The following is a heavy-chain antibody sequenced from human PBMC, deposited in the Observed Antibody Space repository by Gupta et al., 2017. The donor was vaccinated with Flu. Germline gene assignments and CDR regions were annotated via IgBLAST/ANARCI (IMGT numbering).Heavy chain of an antibody. D-gene: IGHD3-22*01. J-gene: IGHJ4*02. CDR2: ISSSGSTI. CDR1: GFTFSSYE. Sequence: EVQLVESGGGLVQPGGSLRLSCAASGFTFSSYEMNWVRQAPGKGLEWVSYISSSGSTIYYADSVKGRFTISRDNAKNSLYLQMNSLRAEDTAVYYCARDRGGYYDSSGYSDYWGQGTLVTVSS. V-gene: IGHV3-48*03. CDR3: ARDRGGYYDSSGYSDY.